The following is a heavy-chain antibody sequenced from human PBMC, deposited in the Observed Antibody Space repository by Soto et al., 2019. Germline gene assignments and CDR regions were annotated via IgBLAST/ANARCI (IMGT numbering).Heavy chain of an antibody. Sequence: QVQLVQSGAEVKKPGSSVKVSCRASGDTFSSYTVNWLRQAPGRGLEWMGRIIPILTTTDYAQNFRGRLTITAYKATNTVYMELRSMRSEDTAVYYCARRIYCGYDCCYRRYYGMDVWGQGTTVTVAS. V-gene: IGHV1-69*08. D-gene: IGHD2-21*02. CDR1: GDTFSSYT. J-gene: IGHJ6*02. CDR3: ARRIYCGYDCCYRRYYGMDV. CDR2: IIPILTTT.